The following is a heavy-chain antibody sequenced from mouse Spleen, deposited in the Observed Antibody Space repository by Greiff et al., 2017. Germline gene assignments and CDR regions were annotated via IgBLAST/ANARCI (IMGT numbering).Heavy chain of an antibody. V-gene: IGHV5-6*01. CDR3: ARHAEIYYYGSSYGFAY. D-gene: IGHD1-1*01. J-gene: IGHJ3*01. CDR1: GFTFSSYG. CDR2: ISSGGSYT. Sequence: EVKLMESGGDLVKPGGSLKLSCAASGFTFSSYGMSWVRQTPDKRLEWVATISSGGSYTYYPDSVKGRFTISRDNAKNTLYLQMSSLKSEDTAMYYCARHAEIYYYGSSYGFAYWGQGTLVTVSA.